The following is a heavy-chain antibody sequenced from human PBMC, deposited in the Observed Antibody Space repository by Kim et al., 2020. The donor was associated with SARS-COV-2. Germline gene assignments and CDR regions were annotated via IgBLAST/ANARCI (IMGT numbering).Heavy chain of an antibody. J-gene: IGHJ6*02. CDR2: ISWNSGSI. D-gene: IGHD6-6*01. Sequence: GGSLRLSCAASGFTFGDYAMHWVRQAPGKGLEWVSGISWNSGSIGYADSVKGRFTISRDNAKNSLYLQMNSLRAEDTALYYCAKDIAARPPYYGMDVWGQGTTVTVSS. CDR3: AKDIAARPPYYGMDV. V-gene: IGHV3-9*01. CDR1: GFTFGDYA.